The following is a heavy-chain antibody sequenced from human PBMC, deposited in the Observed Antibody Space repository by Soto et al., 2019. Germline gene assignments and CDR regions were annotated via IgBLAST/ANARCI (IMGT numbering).Heavy chain of an antibody. V-gene: IGHV3-9*01. CDR2: ISWNSGSI. Sequence: GGSLRLSCAASGFTFDDYAMHWVRQAPGKGLEWVSGISWNSGSIGYADSVKGRFTISRDNAKNSLYLQMNSLRAEDTALYYCAKDIVATRCAFDIWGQGTMVTVSS. CDR1: GFTFDDYA. CDR3: AKDIVATRCAFDI. D-gene: IGHD5-12*01. J-gene: IGHJ3*02.